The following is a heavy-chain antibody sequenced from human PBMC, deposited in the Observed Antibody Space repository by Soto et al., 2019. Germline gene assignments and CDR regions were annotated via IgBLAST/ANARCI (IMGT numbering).Heavy chain of an antibody. CDR1: GFTFSSYA. CDR2: VSSSGRDT. J-gene: IGHJ6*02. Sequence: GSLRLSCVASGFTFSSYAMSWVRQAPGKRLEWVASVSSSGRDTYYADSVKGRFTISRDNSMNTVYLQMNSLRDEDTAVYYCARVVVVAGTYFYYGMDVWGQGTTVTVSS. CDR3: ARVVVVAGTYFYYGMDV. V-gene: IGHV3-23*01. D-gene: IGHD6-19*01.